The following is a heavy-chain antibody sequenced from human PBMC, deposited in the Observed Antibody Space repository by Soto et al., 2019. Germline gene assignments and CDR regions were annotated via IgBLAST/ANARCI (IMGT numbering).Heavy chain of an antibody. CDR2: IRQDGSEK. V-gene: IGHV3-7*03. D-gene: IGHD2-8*01. CDR3: ARILGYCTNGVCYPSYFDY. J-gene: IGHJ4*02. CDR1: GFTFSSYW. Sequence: SGGSLRLSCAASGFTFSSYWMSWVRQAPGKGLEWVANIRQDGSEKYYVDSVKGRFTISRDNAKNSLYLQMNSLRAEDTAVYYCARILGYCTNGVCYPSYFDYWGQGTLVTVSS.